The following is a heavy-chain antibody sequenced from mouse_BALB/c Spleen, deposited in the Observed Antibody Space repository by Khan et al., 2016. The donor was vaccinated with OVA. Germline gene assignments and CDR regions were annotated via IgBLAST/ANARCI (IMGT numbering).Heavy chain of an antibody. CDR3: AREASSWDFSFPY. CDR2: INPDNAGT. J-gene: IGHJ3*01. D-gene: IGHD4-1*01. Sequence: EVRLQQSGPELVEPGASVKMSCKASGYTFTNYVIHWVKQKPGQGLEWIGYINPDNAGTRYNEKFKGKATLTSDISSTSAYMELLSLTSEDSAVYYCAREASSWDFSFPYWGQGTLVTVSA. V-gene: IGHV1S136*01. CDR1: GYTFTNYV.